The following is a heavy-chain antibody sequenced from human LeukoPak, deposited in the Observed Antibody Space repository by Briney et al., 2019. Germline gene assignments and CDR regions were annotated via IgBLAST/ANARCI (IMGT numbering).Heavy chain of an antibody. V-gene: IGHV4-38-2*02. CDR2: IYHSGST. J-gene: IGHJ6*03. Sequence: SETLSLTCTVSGYSISSGYYWGWIRQPPGKGLEWIGSIYHSGSTYYNPSLKSRVTISVDTSKNQFSLRLSSVTAADTAVYYCARGGAVTRFYYYYYMDVWGKGTTVTVSS. D-gene: IGHD4-11*01. CDR3: ARGGAVTRFYYYYYMDV. CDR1: GYSISSGYY.